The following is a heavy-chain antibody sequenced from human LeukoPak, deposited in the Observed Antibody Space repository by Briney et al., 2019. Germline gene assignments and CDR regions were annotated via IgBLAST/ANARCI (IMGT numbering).Heavy chain of an antibody. CDR3: ARRANLGYCSGGSCYNQAFDI. D-gene: IGHD2-15*01. J-gene: IGHJ3*02. Sequence: GESLRISCKGSGYRFTTYWITWVRQMPEKGLEWMGIIYNGDSDSTYSPSFQGQVNISADKSISTAYLQWGSLKASDTAMYYCARRANLGYCSGGSCYNQAFDIWGQGTVVTVSS. CDR2: IYNGDSDS. CDR1: GYRFTTYW. V-gene: IGHV5-51*01.